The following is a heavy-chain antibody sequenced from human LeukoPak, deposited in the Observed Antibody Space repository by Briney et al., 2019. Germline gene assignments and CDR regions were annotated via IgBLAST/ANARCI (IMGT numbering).Heavy chain of an antibody. Sequence: GGSLRLSCAASGFTFSSYSMNWVRQAPGKGLEWVSYISSSSSTIYYADSVKGRFTISRDNAKNSLYLQMNSLRAEDTAVYYCARDVLYCSGGSCYPYYFDYWGQGTLVTVSS. D-gene: IGHD2-15*01. J-gene: IGHJ4*02. V-gene: IGHV3-48*01. CDR2: ISSSSSTI. CDR1: GFTFSSYS. CDR3: ARDVLYCSGGSCYPYYFDY.